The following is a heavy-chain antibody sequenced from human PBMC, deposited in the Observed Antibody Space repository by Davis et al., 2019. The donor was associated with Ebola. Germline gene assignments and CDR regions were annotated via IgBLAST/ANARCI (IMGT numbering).Heavy chain of an antibody. J-gene: IGHJ6*02. CDR3: ARGLSSYYYYYGMDV. CDR1: GGSFGSGDYY. D-gene: IGHD2/OR15-2a*01. V-gene: IGHV4-30-4*01. CDR2: IYNSGKT. Sequence: MPSETLSLTCTVSGGSFGSGDYYWSLIRQSPGKGLEWMGYIYNSGKTYYIPSLKSRLTISVDTSKQQFSLELRSVTAADTAVYYCARGLSSYYYYYGMDVWGQGTTVTVSS.